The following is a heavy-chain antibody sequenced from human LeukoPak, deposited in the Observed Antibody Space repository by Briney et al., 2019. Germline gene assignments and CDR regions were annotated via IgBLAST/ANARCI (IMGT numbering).Heavy chain of an antibody. CDR1: GGSISSADYY. D-gene: IGHD6-19*01. Sequence: SQTLSLTCTVSGGSISSADYYWSWIRQPPGTGLEWIGGIYYSGSTYYNPSLKSRVTISVDTSKNQFSLNLSSVTAADTAVYYCARENPAVGYWGQGTLVTVSS. V-gene: IGHV4-39*07. J-gene: IGHJ4*02. CDR3: ARENPAVGY. CDR2: IYYSGST.